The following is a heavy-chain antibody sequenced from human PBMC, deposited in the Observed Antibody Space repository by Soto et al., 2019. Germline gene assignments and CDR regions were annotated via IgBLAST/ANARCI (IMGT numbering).Heavy chain of an antibody. CDR1: RGSFNGHY. Sequence: SATLSLTCAVYRGSFNGHYWNWVRQCPGKGLEWMGEINHSGSSNYNPSLKSRLIISVDTSKNQFSLKLSSVTAADTAIYYCARVPSSTPMTAIDSWGQGTPVTVS. D-gene: IGHD3-22*01. CDR3: ARVPSSTPMTAIDS. V-gene: IGHV4-34*01. J-gene: IGHJ4*02. CDR2: INHSGSS.